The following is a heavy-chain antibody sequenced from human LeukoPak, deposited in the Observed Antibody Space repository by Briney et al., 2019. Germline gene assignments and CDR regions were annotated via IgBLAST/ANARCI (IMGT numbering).Heavy chain of an antibody. Sequence: ASVKVSCKASGYTFTSYYMHWVRQAPGQGLEWMGWINPNSGGTNYAQKFQGRVTMTRDTSISTAYMELSRLRSDDTAVYYCARGMMEYQLLWEGYFDYWGQGTLVTVSS. V-gene: IGHV1-2*02. CDR3: ARGMMEYQLLWEGYFDY. J-gene: IGHJ4*02. D-gene: IGHD2-2*01. CDR1: GYTFTSYY. CDR2: INPNSGGT.